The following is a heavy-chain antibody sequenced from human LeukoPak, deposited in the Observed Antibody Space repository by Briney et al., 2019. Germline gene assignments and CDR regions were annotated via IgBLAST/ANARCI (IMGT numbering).Heavy chain of an antibody. CDR2: IYYSGST. CDR3: ARLRLNDAFDI. V-gene: IGHV4-30-4*08. D-gene: IGHD6-19*01. CDR1: GGSISSGDYY. Sequence: SETLSLTRTVSGGSISSGDYYWSWIRQPPGKGLEWIGYIYYSGSTYYNPSLKSRVTISVDTSKNQFSLKLSSVTAADTAVYYCARLRLNDAFDIWGQGTMVTVSS. J-gene: IGHJ3*02.